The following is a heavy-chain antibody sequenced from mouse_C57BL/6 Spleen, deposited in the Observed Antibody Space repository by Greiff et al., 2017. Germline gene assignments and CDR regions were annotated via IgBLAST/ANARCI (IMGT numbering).Heavy chain of an antibody. J-gene: IGHJ3*01. CDR3: TTDSDFLGFAY. V-gene: IGHV14-4*01. CDR1: GFNIKDDY. Sequence: VQLQQSGAELVRPGASVKLSCTASGFNIKDDYMHWVKQRPEQGLEWIGWIDPENGDTEYASKFQGKATITADTSSNTAYLQLSSLTSEDTAVCYCTTDSDFLGFAYWGQGTLVTVSA. CDR2: IDPENGDT.